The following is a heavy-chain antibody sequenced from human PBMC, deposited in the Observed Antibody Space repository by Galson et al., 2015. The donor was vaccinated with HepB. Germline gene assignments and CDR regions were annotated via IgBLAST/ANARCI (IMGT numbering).Heavy chain of an antibody. J-gene: IGHJ4*02. CDR3: ARARVTQNYYGSGSYYNPLRY. CDR2: ISAYNGNT. Sequence: SVKVSCKASGYTFTSYGISWVRQAPGQGLEWMGWISAYNGNTNYAQKLQGRVTMTTDTSTSTAYMELRSLRSDDTAVYYCARARVTQNYYGSGSYYNPLRYRGQGTLVTVSS. CDR1: GYTFTSYG. V-gene: IGHV1-18*04. D-gene: IGHD3-10*01.